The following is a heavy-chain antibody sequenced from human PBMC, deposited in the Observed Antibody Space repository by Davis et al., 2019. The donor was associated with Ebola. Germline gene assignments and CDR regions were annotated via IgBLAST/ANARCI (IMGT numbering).Heavy chain of an antibody. J-gene: IGHJ6*02. CDR2: ISSSSSYI. V-gene: IGHV3-21*01. CDR1: GGSIDTNN. D-gene: IGHD3-10*01. CDR3: ARAWEGSITMVRGVIVDYYYGMDV. Sequence: GGSLRLSCTVSGGSIDTNNWWSWVRQPPGKGLEWVSSISSSSSYIYYADSVKGRSTISRDNAKNSLYLQMNSLRAEDTAVYYCARAWEGSITMVRGVIVDYYYGMDVWGQGTTVTVSS.